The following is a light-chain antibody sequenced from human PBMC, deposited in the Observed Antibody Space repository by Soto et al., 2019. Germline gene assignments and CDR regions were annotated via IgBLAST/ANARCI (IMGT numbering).Light chain of an antibody. CDR1: QSVSSY. V-gene: IGKV3-11*01. Sequence: EIVLTQSPATLSLSPGERATLSCRASQSVSSYLAWYQQKPGQAPWLLIYDASNMATGIPARFSGSGSGTEFTLTISSLEPEDFVVYYCQQRSNWPPITFGQGTRLEIK. J-gene: IGKJ5*01. CDR2: DAS. CDR3: QQRSNWPPIT.